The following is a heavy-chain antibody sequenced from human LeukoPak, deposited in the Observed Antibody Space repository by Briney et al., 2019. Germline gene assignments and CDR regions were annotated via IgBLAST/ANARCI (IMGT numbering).Heavy chain of an antibody. J-gene: IGHJ6*02. Sequence: GGSLRLSCAASGFTFSSYSMNWVRQAPGKGLEWVSSISSSSSYIYYADSVKGRFTISRDNAMNSLYLQMNSLRAEDTAVYYCARDPRDYYGMDVWAKGPRSPSP. V-gene: IGHV3-21*01. CDR3: ARDPRDYYGMDV. CDR1: GFTFSSYS. CDR2: ISSSSSYI.